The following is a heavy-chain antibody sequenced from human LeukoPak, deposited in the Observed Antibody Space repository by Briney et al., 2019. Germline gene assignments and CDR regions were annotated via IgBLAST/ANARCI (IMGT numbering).Heavy chain of an antibody. CDR1: GFTFSSYA. D-gene: IGHD2-8*01. CDR2: ISYDGSNK. J-gene: IGHJ5*02. CDR3: ARDFNNGGENWFDP. Sequence: PGRSLRLSCAASGFTFSSYAMHWVRQAPGKGLEWVAVISYDGSNKYYADSVKGRFTISRDNSKNTLHLQMNSLRAEDTAVYYCARDFNNGGENWFDPWGQGTLVTVSS. V-gene: IGHV3-30-3*01.